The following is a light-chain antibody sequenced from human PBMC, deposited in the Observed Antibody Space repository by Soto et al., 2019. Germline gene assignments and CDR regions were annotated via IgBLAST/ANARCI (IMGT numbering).Light chain of an antibody. J-gene: IGLJ2*01. CDR3: QTWGTGIRV. CDR1: SGHSSYA. Sequence: QPVLTQSPSASASLGASVKLTCTLSSGHSSYAIAWHQQQPGKGPRFLMKLNSDGSHNKGDGIPDRFSGSSSGAERHLTVSXXQXXXEADYYCQTWGTGIRVFGGGTKLTV. V-gene: IGLV4-69*01. CDR2: LNSDGSH.